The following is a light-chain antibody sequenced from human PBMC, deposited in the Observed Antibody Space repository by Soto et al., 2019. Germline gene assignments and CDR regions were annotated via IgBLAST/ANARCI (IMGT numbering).Light chain of an antibody. J-gene: IGKJ4*01. CDR1: QSVSNSH. CDR3: QQDYNLPPLT. Sequence: PGERATLSCRASQSVSNSHLDWYQQKPGQAPRLLIYGASTRATGIPARFSGSGSGTDFTLTISSLQPEDFAVYYCQQDYNLPPLTFGGGTKVDIK. CDR2: GAS. V-gene: IGKV3D-7*01.